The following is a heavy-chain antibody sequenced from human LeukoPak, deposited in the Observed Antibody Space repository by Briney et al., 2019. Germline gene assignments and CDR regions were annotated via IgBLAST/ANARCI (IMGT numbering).Heavy chain of an antibody. CDR2: IKSKTDGGTT. CDR3: TSDLPGGNLDYFDY. Sequence: GGSLRLSCAASGFSFSNAWMSWVRQAPGKGLEWVGRIKSKTDGGTTDYAAPMKGRFTISRDDSKNTLYLVMNSLKTEDTALYYRTSDLPGGNLDYFDYWGQGTLVTVSS. D-gene: IGHD4-23*01. J-gene: IGHJ4*02. CDR1: GFSFSNAW. V-gene: IGHV3-15*01.